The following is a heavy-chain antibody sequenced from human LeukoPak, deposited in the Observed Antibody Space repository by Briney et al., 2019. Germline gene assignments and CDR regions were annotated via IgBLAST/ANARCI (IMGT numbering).Heavy chain of an antibody. V-gene: IGHV3-13*01. CDR2: VGTAGDT. J-gene: IGHJ4*02. Sequence: GGSLRLSCAASGFTFSSYDMHWVRQATGKGLEWVSAVGTAGDTYYPGSVKGRFTISRENAKNSLYLQMNSLRAGDTAVYYCARAFRGGYFDYWGQGTLVTVSS. D-gene: IGHD2/OR15-2a*01. CDR1: GFTFSSYD. CDR3: ARAFRGGYFDY.